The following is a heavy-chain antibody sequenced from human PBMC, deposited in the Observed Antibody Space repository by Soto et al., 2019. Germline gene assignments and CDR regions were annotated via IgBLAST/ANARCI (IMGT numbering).Heavy chain of an antibody. Sequence: SETLSLTCTVSGGSISSYYWSWIRQPPGKGLEWIGYIYYSGSTNYNPSLKSRVTISVDTSKNQFSLKLSSVTAADTAVYYCARYLAVADPYFQHWGQGTLVTVSS. V-gene: IGHV4-59*01. J-gene: IGHJ1*01. CDR3: ARYLAVADPYFQH. CDR2: IYYSGST. D-gene: IGHD6-19*01. CDR1: GGSISSYY.